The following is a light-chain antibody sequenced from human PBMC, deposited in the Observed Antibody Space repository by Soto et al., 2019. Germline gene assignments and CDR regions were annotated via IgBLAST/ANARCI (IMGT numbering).Light chain of an antibody. J-gene: IGLJ2*01. V-gene: IGLV2-14*01. CDR2: EVT. CDR3: CSFTRATAHGL. CDR1: SSDIGAFNY. Sequence: QSALTQPASVSGSPGQSITISCTGTSSDIGAFNYVSWYQQYPGKAPKLVIYEVTNRPSGVSNRFSGSKSGNTASLSISGLQAEDEAEYYCCSFTRATAHGLFGGGTKLTVL.